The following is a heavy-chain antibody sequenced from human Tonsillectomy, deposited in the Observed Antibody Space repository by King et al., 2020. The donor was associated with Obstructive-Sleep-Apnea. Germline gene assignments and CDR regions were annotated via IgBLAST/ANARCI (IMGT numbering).Heavy chain of an antibody. Sequence: VPLQESGPGLVKPSQTLSLTCSVSGGSIRGGGYYWSWIRQHPGKGLEWIGYIYYSGSTYYNPSLKSRVTMSVDTSKNQFSLKLSSVTAADTAVYYRARDKGGSTGDAFDIWGQGTMVTVSS. CDR1: GGSIRGGGYY. D-gene: IGHD2-8*02. V-gene: IGHV4-31*03. CDR3: ARDKGGSTGDAFDI. CDR2: IYYSGST. J-gene: IGHJ3*02.